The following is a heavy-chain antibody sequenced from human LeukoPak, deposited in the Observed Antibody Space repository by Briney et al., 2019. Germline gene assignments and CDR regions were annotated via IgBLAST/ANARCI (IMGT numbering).Heavy chain of an antibody. CDR1: GFTFSSYS. J-gene: IGHJ4*02. CDR2: ISSSSSYI. D-gene: IGHD1-26*01. CDR3: ATPLRIAGATIDY. Sequence: GGSLRLSCAASGFTFSSYSMNWVRQAPGKGLEWVSSISSSSSYIYYADSVKGRFTISRDNAKNSLYLQMNSLRAEDTAVYYCATPLRIAGATIDYWGQGTLVAVSS. V-gene: IGHV3-21*01.